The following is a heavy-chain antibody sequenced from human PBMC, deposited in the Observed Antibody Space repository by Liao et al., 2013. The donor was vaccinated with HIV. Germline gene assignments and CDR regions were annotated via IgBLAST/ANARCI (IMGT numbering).Heavy chain of an antibody. CDR3: ARATYYDFWNRAFDI. V-gene: IGHV4-31*03. CDR1: GGSISSGSYY. CDR2: IYYSGST. Sequence: QVQLQESGPGLVKPSQTLSLTCTVSGGSISSGSYYWSWIRQPPGKGLEWIGYIYYSGSTNYNPSLKSRVTMSVDTSKNQFSLKLSSVTAADTAVYYCARATYYDFWNRAFDIWGQGTMVTVSS. J-gene: IGHJ3*02. D-gene: IGHD3-3*01.